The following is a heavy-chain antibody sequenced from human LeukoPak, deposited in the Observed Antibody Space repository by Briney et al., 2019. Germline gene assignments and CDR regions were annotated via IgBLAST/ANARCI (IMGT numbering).Heavy chain of an antibody. CDR2: IYYSGST. Sequence: SETLSLTCTVSGGSISSSSYYWGWIRQPPGKGLEWIGSIYYSGSTYYSPSLKSRVTISVDTSKNQFSLKLSSVTAADTAVYYCARRGVVVPAAIPCYYYMDVWGKGTTVTVSS. D-gene: IGHD2-2*01. J-gene: IGHJ6*03. V-gene: IGHV4-39*01. CDR3: ARRGVVVPAAIPCYYYMDV. CDR1: GGSISSSSYY.